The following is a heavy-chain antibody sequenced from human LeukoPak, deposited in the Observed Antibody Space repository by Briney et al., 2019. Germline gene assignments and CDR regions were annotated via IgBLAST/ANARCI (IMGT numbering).Heavy chain of an antibody. CDR3: ARAPIVGAKYYYYMDV. CDR1: GGSISSSNW. J-gene: IGHJ6*03. D-gene: IGHD1-26*01. Sequence: PSETLSLTCAVSGGSISSSNWWSWVRQPPGKGLEWIGEIYHSGSTNYNPSLKSRVTISVDKSKNQFSLKLSSVTAADTAVYYCARAPIVGAKYYYYMDVWGKGTTVTVSS. CDR2: IYHSGST. V-gene: IGHV4-4*02.